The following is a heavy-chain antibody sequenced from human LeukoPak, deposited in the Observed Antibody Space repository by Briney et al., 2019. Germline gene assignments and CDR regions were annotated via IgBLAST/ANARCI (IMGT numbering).Heavy chain of an antibody. V-gene: IGHV4-34*01. J-gene: IGHJ4*02. Sequence: SETLSLTCAVYGGSFSGYYWSWIRQPPGKGLEWIGEINHSGSTNYNPSLKSRVTISVDTSKNQFSLKLSSVTAADSAVYYCASSDSSGYYVDYWGQGTLVTVSS. D-gene: IGHD3-22*01. CDR1: GGSFSGYY. CDR2: INHSGST. CDR3: ASSDSSGYYVDY.